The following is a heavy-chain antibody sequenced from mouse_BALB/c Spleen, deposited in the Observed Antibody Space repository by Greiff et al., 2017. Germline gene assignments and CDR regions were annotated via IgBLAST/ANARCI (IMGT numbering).Heavy chain of an antibody. J-gene: IGHJ3*01. Sequence: EVQVVESGGGLVKPGGSLKLSCAASGFTFSSYTMSWVRQTPEKRLEWVATISSGGSYTYYPDSVKGRFTISRDNAKNTLYLQMSSLKSEDTAMYYCTREGNTMINLWFAYWGQGTLVTVSA. CDR1: GFTFSSYT. CDR3: TREGNTMINLWFAY. D-gene: IGHD2-4*01. CDR2: ISSGGSYT. V-gene: IGHV5-6-4*01.